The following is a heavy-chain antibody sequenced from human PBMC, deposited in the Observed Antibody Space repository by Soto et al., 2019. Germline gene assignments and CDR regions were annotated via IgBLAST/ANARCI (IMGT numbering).Heavy chain of an antibody. D-gene: IGHD3-10*01. CDR1: GCTFTSYY. Sequence: ASVKVSCKASGCTFTSYYMHWVRQAPGQGLEWMGWINPNSGGTNYAQKFQGRVTMTRDTSISTAYMELSRLRSDDTAVYYCARDLGLLWFGELLHWFDPWGQGTLVTVSS. CDR2: INPNSGGT. V-gene: IGHV1-2*02. CDR3: ARDLGLLWFGELLHWFDP. J-gene: IGHJ5*02.